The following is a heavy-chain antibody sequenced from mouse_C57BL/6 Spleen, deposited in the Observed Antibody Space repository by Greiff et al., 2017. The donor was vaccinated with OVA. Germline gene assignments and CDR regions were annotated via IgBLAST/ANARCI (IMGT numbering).Heavy chain of an antibody. CDR3: ARDLWEWFAY. CDR1: GYSITSGYY. D-gene: IGHD4-1*01. Sequence: VQLKESGPGLVKPSQSLSLTCSVTGYSITSGYYWNWIRQFPGNKLEWMGYISYDGSNNYNPSLKNRISITRDTSKNQFFLKLNSVTTEDTATYYCARDLWEWFAYWGQGTLVTVSA. J-gene: IGHJ3*01. V-gene: IGHV3-6*01. CDR2: ISYDGSN.